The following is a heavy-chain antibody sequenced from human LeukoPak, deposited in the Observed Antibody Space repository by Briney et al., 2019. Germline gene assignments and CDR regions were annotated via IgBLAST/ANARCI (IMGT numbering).Heavy chain of an antibody. D-gene: IGHD1-1*01. J-gene: IGHJ1*01. CDR3: ARALSQELIRFSQD. V-gene: IGHV3-23*01. CDR1: GFTFSSYA. Sequence: GGSLRLSCAASGFTFSSYAMSWVRQAPGKGLEWVSAISGSGGSTYYADSVKGRFTISRDNSKNMLYLQMNSLSADDTAVYYCARALSQELIRFSQDWGQGTLVTVSS. CDR2: ISGSGGST.